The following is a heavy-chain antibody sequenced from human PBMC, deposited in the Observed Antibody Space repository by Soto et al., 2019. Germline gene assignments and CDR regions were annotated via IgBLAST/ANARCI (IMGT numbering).Heavy chain of an antibody. J-gene: IGHJ6*02. CDR2: IKQDGSEK. V-gene: IGHV3-7*01. CDR1: GFTSSTYW. CDR3: ARSVDSRDYFGMDV. D-gene: IGHD2-15*01. Sequence: PGGSLRLSCAASGFTSSTYWMSWVRQAPGKGLEWVANIKQDGSEKYYVDSVKGRFIISRDNAKNSLYLQMNSLRAEDTAVYYCARSVDSRDYFGMDVWGQGTTVTVSS.